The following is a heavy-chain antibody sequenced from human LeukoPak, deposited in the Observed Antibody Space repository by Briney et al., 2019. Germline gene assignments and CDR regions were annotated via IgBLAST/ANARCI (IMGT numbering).Heavy chain of an antibody. V-gene: IGHV4-34*01. CDR3: ARRAPGSGSYYSS. CDR1: GGSFSGYY. D-gene: IGHD3-10*01. Sequence: PSETLSLTCAVYGGSFSGYYWSWIRQPPGKGLEWIGEINHSGSTNYNPSLKSRVTISVDTSKNQFSLKLSSVTAADTAVYYCARRAPGSGSYYSSWGQGTLVTVTS. CDR2: INHSGST. J-gene: IGHJ5*02.